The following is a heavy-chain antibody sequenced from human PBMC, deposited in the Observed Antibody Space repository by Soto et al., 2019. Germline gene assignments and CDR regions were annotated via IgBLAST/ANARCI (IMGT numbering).Heavy chain of an antibody. D-gene: IGHD2-15*01. CDR1: GGTFSSYA. V-gene: IGHV1-69*13. CDR2: IIPIFGTA. Sequence: SVKVSCKASGGTFSSYAIGWVRQAPGQGLEWMGGIIPIFGTANYAQKFQGRVTITADESTSTAYMELSSLRSEDTAVYYCARDDADTAMLNLGYCSGGSCFSGAYYGMDVWGQGTTVTVSS. J-gene: IGHJ6*02. CDR3: ARDDADTAMLNLGYCSGGSCFSGAYYGMDV.